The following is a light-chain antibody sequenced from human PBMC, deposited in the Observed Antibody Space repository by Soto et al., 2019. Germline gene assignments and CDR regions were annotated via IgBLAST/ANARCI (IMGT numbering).Light chain of an antibody. V-gene: IGKV1-5*03. CDR2: KAS. CDR3: QQYKNYPWT. Sequence: DIQMTQSPSTLSASVGDRVTISCRASQSISSWLAWYQQKPGKAPKLLIYKASTLESGVPSRFSGSESGTEFTLTISSLQPDDFVTYYCQQYKNYPWTFGQGTKVEIK. CDR1: QSISSW. J-gene: IGKJ1*01.